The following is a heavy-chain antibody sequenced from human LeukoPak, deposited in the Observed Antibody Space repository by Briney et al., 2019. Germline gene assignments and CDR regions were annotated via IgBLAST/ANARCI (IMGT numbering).Heavy chain of an antibody. V-gene: IGHV1-69*13. CDR3: ARDCSGGSCRKEI. D-gene: IGHD2-15*01. CDR2: IIPIFGTA. Sequence: EASVKVSCKASGGTFSSYAISWVRQAPGQGLEWMGGIIPIFGTANYAQKFQGRVTITADESTGTAYMELSSLRSEDTAVYYCARDCSGGSCRKEIWGQGTMVTVSS. CDR1: GGTFSSYA. J-gene: IGHJ3*02.